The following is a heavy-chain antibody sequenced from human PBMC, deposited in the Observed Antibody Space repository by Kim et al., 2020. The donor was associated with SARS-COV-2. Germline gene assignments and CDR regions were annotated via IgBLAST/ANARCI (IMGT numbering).Heavy chain of an antibody. D-gene: IGHD3-10*01. V-gene: IGHV1-69*13. Sequence: SVKVSCKASGGTFSSYAISWVRQAPGQGLEWMGGIIPIFGTANYAQKFQGRVTITADESTSTAYMELSSLRSEDTAVYYCARDLRRGDGMDVWGQGTTVTVSS. CDR2: IIPIFGTA. CDR1: GGTFSSYA. J-gene: IGHJ6*02. CDR3: ARDLRRGDGMDV.